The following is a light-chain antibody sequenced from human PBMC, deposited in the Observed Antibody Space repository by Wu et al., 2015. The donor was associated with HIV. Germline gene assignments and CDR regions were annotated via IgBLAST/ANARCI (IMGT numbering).Light chain of an antibody. CDR2: GAS. Sequence: EIVLTQSPGTLSLSPGERATLSCRASQSVSSSYLAWYQQKPGQAPRLLIYGASSRATGIPDRFSGSGSGTDFTLTISRLEPEDFAVYHCHQYSKSFIFGPGTKVDIK. J-gene: IGKJ3*01. CDR1: QSVSSSY. V-gene: IGKV3-20*01. CDR3: HQYSKSFI.